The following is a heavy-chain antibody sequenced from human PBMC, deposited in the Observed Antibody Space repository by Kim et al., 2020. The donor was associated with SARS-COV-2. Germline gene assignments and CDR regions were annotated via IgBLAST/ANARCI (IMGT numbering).Heavy chain of an antibody. D-gene: IGHD3-10*01. Sequence: GGSLRLSCAASGFTFDDYAMHWVRQAPGKGLEWVSGISWNSGSIGYADSVKGRFTISRDNAKNSLYLQMNSLRAEDTALYYCAKGGRSMVRGPFDYWGQGTLVTVSS. CDR2: ISWNSGSI. V-gene: IGHV3-9*01. CDR3: AKGGRSMVRGPFDY. J-gene: IGHJ4*02. CDR1: GFTFDDYA.